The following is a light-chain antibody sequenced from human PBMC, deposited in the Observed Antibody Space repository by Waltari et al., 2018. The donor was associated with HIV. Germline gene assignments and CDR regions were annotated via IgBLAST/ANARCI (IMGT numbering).Light chain of an antibody. CDR3: LLSYGGARV. V-gene: IGLV7-46*01. CDR1: TGDVNSDDF. CDR2: DTS. J-gene: IGLJ2*01. Sequence: AVVSPEPCQTVCPGVPRTLCCASSTGDVNSDDFPYWFKRTPGQAPRTLMYDTSNKHSWTPARFSGSLLGGKAALTLSGAQHEDEAEYYCLLSYGGARVFGGGTKLTVL.